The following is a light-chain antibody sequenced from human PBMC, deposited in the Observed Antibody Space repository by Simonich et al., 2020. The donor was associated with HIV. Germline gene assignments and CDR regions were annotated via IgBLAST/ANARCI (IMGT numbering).Light chain of an antibody. Sequence: EIVMTQSPATLSVSPGERATLSCRASHIVTTNLAWYQQKPGQVPRLLIYGASTRATGIPARFSGSGSGTEFTLTISSMQSEDFALYYCQQYNNWPRTFGQGTKVEIK. J-gene: IGKJ1*01. CDR3: QQYNNWPRT. CDR2: GAS. V-gene: IGKV3-15*01. CDR1: HIVTTN.